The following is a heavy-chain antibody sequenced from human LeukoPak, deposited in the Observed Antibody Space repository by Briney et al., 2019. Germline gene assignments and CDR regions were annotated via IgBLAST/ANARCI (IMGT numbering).Heavy chain of an antibody. CDR1: GFTFGDYA. Sequence: GGSLRLSCTASGFTFGDYAMSWVRQAPGKGLEWVSGINWNADSTGYADSVKGRFTISKDNAKNSLFLQMNSLRAEDTAMYYCARAILSDPKYYGMDVWGQGTTVTVSS. D-gene: IGHD3-9*01. J-gene: IGHJ6*02. V-gene: IGHV3-20*04. CDR3: ARAILSDPKYYGMDV. CDR2: INWNADST.